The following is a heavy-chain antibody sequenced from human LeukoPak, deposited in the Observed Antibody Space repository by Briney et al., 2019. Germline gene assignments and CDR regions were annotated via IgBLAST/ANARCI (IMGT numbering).Heavy chain of an antibody. Sequence: ASVKVSCKASGYTFTGYYMHWVRQAPGQGLEWMGWINPNSGGTNYARKFQGRVTMTRDTSISTAYMELNRLRSDDTAVYYCARGFDWLEYYFDYWGQGTLVTVSS. V-gene: IGHV1-2*02. CDR3: ARGFDWLEYYFDY. J-gene: IGHJ4*02. CDR1: GYTFTGYY. D-gene: IGHD3-9*01. CDR2: INPNSGGT.